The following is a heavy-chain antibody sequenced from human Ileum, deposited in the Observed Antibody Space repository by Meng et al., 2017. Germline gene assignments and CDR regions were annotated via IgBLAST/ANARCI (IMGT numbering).Heavy chain of an antibody. CDR3: AKAERIVVAWFDP. J-gene: IGHJ5*02. CDR2: ITGSDSTE. Sequence: DVRRVATGAVWFVPVVSLRSRWDTTWFTFSMYDLVCGPQHPAKGLVIVLSITGSDSTEFSAHSVKGRFTISIDKSKNTLYLKMNSLRAEDTAVYHCAKAERIVVAWFDPWGQGTLVTVSS. D-gene: IGHD3-22*01. V-gene: IGHV3-23*04. CDR1: WFTFSMYD.